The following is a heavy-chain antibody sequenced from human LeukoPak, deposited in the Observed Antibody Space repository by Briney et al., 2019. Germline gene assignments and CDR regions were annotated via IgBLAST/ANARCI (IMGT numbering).Heavy chain of an antibody. Sequence: GGSLRLSCTASKFTFSNYGMQWVRQAPGKGLEWVAVASSDGGTKYYADSVKGRFTISRDNSRNTMYLQMDSLRAEDTAVYYCAKEYDSGGYGANFDYWGQGTLVTVSS. CDR2: ASSDGGTK. CDR1: KFTFSNYG. D-gene: IGHD3-10*01. V-gene: IGHV3-30*18. CDR3: AKEYDSGGYGANFDY. J-gene: IGHJ4*02.